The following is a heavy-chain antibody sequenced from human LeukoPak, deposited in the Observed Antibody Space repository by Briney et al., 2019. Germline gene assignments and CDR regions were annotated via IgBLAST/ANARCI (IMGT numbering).Heavy chain of an antibody. Sequence: ASVKVSCKASGGTFSSYAISWVRQAPGQGLEWMGGIIPIFGTANYAQKFQGRVTITTDESTSTAYMELSSLRSEDTAVYYCARERAKTLGILDYWGQGTLVTVSS. CDR2: IIPIFGTA. V-gene: IGHV1-69*05. J-gene: IGHJ4*02. CDR1: GGTFSSYA. D-gene: IGHD3-9*01. CDR3: ARERAKTLGILDY.